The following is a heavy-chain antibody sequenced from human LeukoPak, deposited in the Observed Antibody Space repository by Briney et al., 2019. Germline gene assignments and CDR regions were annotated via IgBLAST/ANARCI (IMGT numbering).Heavy chain of an antibody. Sequence: PSETLSLTCTVSGGSISSYYWSWIRQPPGKGLEWIGYIHYSGSTNYNPSLKSRVTISVDTSKNQFSLKLSSVTAADTAVYYCARTIELADAFDIWGQGTMVTVSS. CDR2: IHYSGST. CDR3: ARTIELADAFDI. J-gene: IGHJ3*02. CDR1: GGSISSYY. V-gene: IGHV4-59*01. D-gene: IGHD5-24*01.